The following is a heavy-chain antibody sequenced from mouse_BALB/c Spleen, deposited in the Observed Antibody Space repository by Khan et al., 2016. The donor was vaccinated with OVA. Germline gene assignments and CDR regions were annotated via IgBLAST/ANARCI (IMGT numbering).Heavy chain of an antibody. CDR3: TRELRITYDVDY. Sequence: EVQLQESGPGLVKPSQSLSLTCSVTGYSITSGYYWNWIRQSPGNKLEWMGYISYDGSNNYNPSFKNRTSITRDTSKNQFFLKLNSGTTEDTATYYCTRELRITYDVDYWGQGTTLTVSS. J-gene: IGHJ2*01. D-gene: IGHD2-14*01. CDR1: GYSITSGYY. CDR2: ISYDGSN. V-gene: IGHV3-6*02.